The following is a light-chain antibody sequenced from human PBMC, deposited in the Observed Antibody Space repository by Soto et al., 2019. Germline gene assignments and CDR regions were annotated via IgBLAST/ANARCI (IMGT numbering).Light chain of an antibody. CDR2: DAS. Sequence: AAQLTQSPSSLSASVGDRVTISCRASQGIGSDLAWYQQKPGKAPKVLIYDASSLKSGVPSRFSGSGSGTDFTLTISSLQPEDFATYYCQQCYSTPITFGQGTRLEI. V-gene: IGKV1-13*02. CDR3: QQCYSTPIT. CDR1: QGIGSD. J-gene: IGKJ5*01.